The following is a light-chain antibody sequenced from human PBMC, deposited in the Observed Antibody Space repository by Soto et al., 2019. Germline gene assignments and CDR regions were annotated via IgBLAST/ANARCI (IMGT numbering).Light chain of an antibody. CDR1: QVINGL. Sequence: DLQMTQSPSSVSASVGDRVTITCRASQVINGLLDWYHQKPGKAPHILIYAASRLQSGVPSRFSGSGSGTDFTITISSLQPEDIGTFYCQQAYSFPLSFGGGTKVEIK. V-gene: IGKV1-12*01. CDR2: AAS. J-gene: IGKJ4*01. CDR3: QQAYSFPLS.